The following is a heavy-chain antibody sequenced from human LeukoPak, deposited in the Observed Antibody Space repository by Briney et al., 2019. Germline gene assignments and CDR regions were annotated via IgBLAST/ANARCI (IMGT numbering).Heavy chain of an antibody. Sequence: GGSLRLSCAASGFTFSHAWMSWVRQAPGKGLEWVGLIKSRTDGGTTDYAAPVKGRFTISRDDSKNTLYLQMNSLKAEDTAVYYCAKDGQGLTYYFDYWGQGTLVTVSS. J-gene: IGHJ4*02. D-gene: IGHD3-16*01. V-gene: IGHV3-15*01. CDR3: AKDGQGLTYYFDY. CDR1: GFTFSHAW. CDR2: IKSRTDGGTT.